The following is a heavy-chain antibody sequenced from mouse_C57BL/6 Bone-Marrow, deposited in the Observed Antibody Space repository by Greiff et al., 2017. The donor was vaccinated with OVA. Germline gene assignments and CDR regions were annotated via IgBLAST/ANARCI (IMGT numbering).Heavy chain of an antibody. V-gene: IGHV1-52*01. J-gene: IGHJ2*01. CDR1: GYTFTSYW. Sequence: QVQLQQPGAELVRPGSSVKLSCKASGYTFTSYWMHWVKQRPIQGLEWIGNIDPSDSETHYNQKFKDKATLTVDKSSSTAYMRLSSLTSEDSAVYYCARRGNYYGSSPDYWGQGTTLTVSS. CDR3: ARRGNYYGSSPDY. CDR2: IDPSDSET. D-gene: IGHD1-1*01.